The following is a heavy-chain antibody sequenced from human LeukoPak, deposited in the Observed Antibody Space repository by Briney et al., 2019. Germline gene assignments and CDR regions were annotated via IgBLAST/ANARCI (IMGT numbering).Heavy chain of an antibody. J-gene: IGHJ4*02. D-gene: IGHD6-13*01. Sequence: SETLSLTCAVYGGCFSGYYWSWIRQLPGKGLEWIGEINHSGSTNYNPSLKSRVTISVDTSKNQFTLKLSSVTAADTAVYYCAGGAAAGTFYWGQGTLVTVSS. V-gene: IGHV4-34*01. CDR3: AGGAAAGTFY. CDR1: GGCFSGYY. CDR2: INHSGST.